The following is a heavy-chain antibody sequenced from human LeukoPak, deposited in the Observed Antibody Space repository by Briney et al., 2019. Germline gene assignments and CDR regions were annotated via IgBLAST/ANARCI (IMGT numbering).Heavy chain of an antibody. D-gene: IGHD3-10*01. V-gene: IGHV3-30*02. CDR2: IRYDGSSK. J-gene: IGHJ4*02. CDR3: AKAAILLNFYYFDY. CDR1: GFTFSNYG. Sequence: GGSLRLSCVASGFTFSNYGMHWVRQAPGKGLEWVAFIRYDGSSKYYADSVKGRFTISRDNSKNTLFLQMNSLRAEDAAVYYCAKAAILLNFYYFDYWGQGTLVTVSS.